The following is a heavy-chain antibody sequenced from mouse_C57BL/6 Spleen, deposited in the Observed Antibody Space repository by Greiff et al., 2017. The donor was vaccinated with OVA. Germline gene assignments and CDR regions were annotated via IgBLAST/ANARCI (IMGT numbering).Heavy chain of an antibody. CDR2: ISDGGSYT. CDR3: ARPPYGYDAWFAY. J-gene: IGHJ3*01. CDR1: GFTFSSYA. D-gene: IGHD2-2*01. V-gene: IGHV5-4*01. Sequence: EVQRVESGGGLVMPGGSLKLSCAASGFTFSSYAMSWVRQTPEKRLEWVATISDGGSYTYYPDNVKGRFTISRDNAKNNLYLQMSHLKSEDTAMYYCARPPYGYDAWFAYWGQGTLVTVSA.